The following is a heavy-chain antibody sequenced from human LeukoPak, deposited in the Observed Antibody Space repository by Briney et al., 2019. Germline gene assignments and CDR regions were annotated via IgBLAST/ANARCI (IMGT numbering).Heavy chain of an antibody. V-gene: IGHV3-30*02. CDR1: GFTFSSYG. J-gene: IGHJ4*02. D-gene: IGHD3-10*01. Sequence: GGSLRLPCAASGFTFSSYGMHWVRQAPGKGLEWVAIIRYDGSNKYYADSVKGRFTISRDNSKNTLYLQMNSLRAEDTAVYYCAKDLGGYSDYWGQGTLVTVSS. CDR2: IRYDGSNK. CDR3: AKDLGGYSDY.